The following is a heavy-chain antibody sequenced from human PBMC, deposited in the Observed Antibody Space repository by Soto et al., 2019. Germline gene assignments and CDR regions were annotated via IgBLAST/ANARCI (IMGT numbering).Heavy chain of an antibody. CDR1: GDSFSSYA. D-gene: IGHD3-16*01. CDR2: IIPFFKGV. V-gene: IGHV1-69*13. Sequence: ASVKVSCKASGDSFSSYAISWVRQAPGQGLEWMGGIIPFFKGVNYAQKFQGTVSITADESTATAYMDLYSLKSEDTAVYYCARDVSLNYYDGTYYYFALDVWGQGTTVTVSS. CDR3: ARDVSLNYYDGTYYYFALDV. J-gene: IGHJ6*02.